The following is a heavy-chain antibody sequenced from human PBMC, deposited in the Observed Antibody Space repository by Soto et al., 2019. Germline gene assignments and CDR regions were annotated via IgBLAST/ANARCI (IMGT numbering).Heavy chain of an antibody. CDR1: GGSISSGGYS. J-gene: IGHJ4*02. CDR3: ARTQGTMVRGVTRHYYFDY. Sequence: SETLSLTCAVSGGSISSGGYSWSWIRQPPGKGLEWIGYIYHSGSTYYNPSLKSRVTISVDRSKNQFSLKLSSVTAADTAVYYCARTQGTMVRGVTRHYYFDYWGQGTLVTVSS. CDR2: IYHSGST. D-gene: IGHD3-10*01. V-gene: IGHV4-30-2*01.